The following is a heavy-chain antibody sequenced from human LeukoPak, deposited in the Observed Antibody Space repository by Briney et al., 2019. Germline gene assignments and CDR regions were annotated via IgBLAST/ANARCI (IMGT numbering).Heavy chain of an antibody. J-gene: IGHJ4*02. D-gene: IGHD6-19*01. V-gene: IGHV3-30-3*01. Sequence: GGSLRLFCAASGFTFNSYSIHWVRQAPGKGLEGVTAISDDETYKFYADSVKGRFTISRDNSKNTLYLQMNSLRAEDTALYDCVGSSGWWGFDYWGQGTLVTVSS. CDR3: VGSSGWWGFDY. CDR1: GFTFNSYS. CDR2: ISDDETYK.